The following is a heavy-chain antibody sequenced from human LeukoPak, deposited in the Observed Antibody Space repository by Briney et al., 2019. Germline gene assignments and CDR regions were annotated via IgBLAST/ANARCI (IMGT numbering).Heavy chain of an antibody. CDR3: AKGDIAASVLDYYYGMDV. V-gene: IGHV3-30*18. D-gene: IGHD5-12*01. Sequence: GSLRLSCAASGFTFSSYGMHWVRQAPGKGLEWVAVISYDGSNKYYADSVKGRFTISRDNSKNTLYLQMNSLRAEDTAVYYCAKGDIAASVLDYYYGMDVWGQGTTVTVSS. CDR2: ISYDGSNK. J-gene: IGHJ6*02. CDR1: GFTFSSYG.